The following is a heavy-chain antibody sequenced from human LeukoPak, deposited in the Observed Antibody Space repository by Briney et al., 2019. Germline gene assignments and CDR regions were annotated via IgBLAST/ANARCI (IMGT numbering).Heavy chain of an antibody. V-gene: IGHV4-39*06. D-gene: IGHD6-13*01. CDR2: NHYSGTT. J-gene: IGHJ4*02. CDR3: ARNNSSTPGVVDY. CDR1: GGSISSSSYY. Sequence: SETLSLTCAVSGGSISSSSYYWGWIRQPPGKGLEWVGSNHYSGTTQYNPSLQSRIHISVDTSQNQFPLKLRSVTAADPGVYYRARNNSSTPGVVDYWGQGTLVTVPP.